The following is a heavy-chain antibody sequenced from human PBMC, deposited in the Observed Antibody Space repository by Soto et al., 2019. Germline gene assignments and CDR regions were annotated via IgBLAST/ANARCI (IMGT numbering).Heavy chain of an antibody. CDR3: ARDHSISSSGAWWLDP. CDR2: INPSGGST. J-gene: IGHJ5*02. Sequence: QVQLVQSGAEVKKPGASVKVSCKASGYTFTSNWIHWVRRAPGQGLEWMGIINPSGGSTYYAQKFQGRVTSTRDTSTSTVYMELTSLTSEDTAVYYCARDHSISSSGAWWLDPWGQGTLVTVSS. CDR1: GYTFTSNW. D-gene: IGHD6-13*01. V-gene: IGHV1-46*01.